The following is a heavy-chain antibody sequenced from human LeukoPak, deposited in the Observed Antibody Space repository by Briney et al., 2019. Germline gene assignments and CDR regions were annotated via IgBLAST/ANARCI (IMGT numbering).Heavy chain of an antibody. CDR1: GYTFTSYY. J-gene: IGHJ6*03. Sequence: ASVKVSCKASGYTFTSYYMHWVRQAPGQGLEWMGIINPSGGSTSYAQKFQGRVTMARDTSTSTVYMELSSLRSEDTAVYYCARAPYDSDVQIGFYYYYMDVWGKGTTVTVSS. D-gene: IGHD3-22*01. CDR2: INPSGGST. CDR3: ARAPYDSDVQIGFYYYYMDV. V-gene: IGHV1-46*01.